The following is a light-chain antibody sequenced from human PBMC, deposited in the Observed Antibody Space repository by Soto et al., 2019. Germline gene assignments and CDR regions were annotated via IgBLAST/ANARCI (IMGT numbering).Light chain of an antibody. CDR1: QTISSW. Sequence: DIQMTQSPSTLSGSVGDRVTITCRASQTISSWLAWYQQKPGKAPKLLIYDASTLERGVPSRFSGTGSGTEFTLTIDRLQPDDFATYYCQQYHTSSITFGQGTRLEI. CDR3: QQYHTSSIT. J-gene: IGKJ5*01. V-gene: IGKV1-5*01. CDR2: DAS.